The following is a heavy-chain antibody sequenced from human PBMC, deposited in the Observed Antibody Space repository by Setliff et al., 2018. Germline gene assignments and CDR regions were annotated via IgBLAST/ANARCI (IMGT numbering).Heavy chain of an antibody. D-gene: IGHD6-13*01. CDR3: AKGGQQVAPDGRWFDP. V-gene: IGHV3-23*01. Sequence: GGSLRLSCAASGFTFRSYAMTWVRQAPGKGLEWVSTMGAGGDTYYADSVKGRFTISRDNSKNTLYLQMSSLRDDDTAVYYCAKGGQQVAPDGRWFDPWGQGSLVTVSS. CDR2: MGAGGDT. J-gene: IGHJ5*02. CDR1: GFTFRSYA.